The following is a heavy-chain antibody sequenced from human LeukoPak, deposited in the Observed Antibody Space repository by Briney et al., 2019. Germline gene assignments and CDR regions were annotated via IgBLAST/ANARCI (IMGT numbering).Heavy chain of an antibody. CDR2: IYYSGST. CDR1: GGSISSSSYY. V-gene: IGHV4-39*01. Sequence: SETLSLTCTVSGGSISSSSYYWGWIRQPPGKGLEWIGSIYYSGSTYYNPSLKSRVTISVGTSKNQFSLKLSSVTAADTAVYYCARRIAGSGYYFYWGQGTLVTVSS. J-gene: IGHJ4*02. CDR3: ARRIAGSGYYFY. D-gene: IGHD3-22*01.